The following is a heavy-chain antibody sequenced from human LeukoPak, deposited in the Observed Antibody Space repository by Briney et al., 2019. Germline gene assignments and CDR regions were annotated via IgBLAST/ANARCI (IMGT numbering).Heavy chain of an antibody. CDR3: AKGDQPGITGTTPLVDY. Sequence: GRSLRLSCAASGFTFSRYGMHWVRQAPGKGLEWVAVIWYDGSNTYSADSVKSRFTISRDNSQYTLYLPMNSLRAEGTVVYYCAKGDQPGITGTTPLVDYWGQGTLVTVSS. D-gene: IGHD1-7*01. V-gene: IGHV3-33*06. CDR1: GFTFSRYG. CDR2: IWYDGSNT. J-gene: IGHJ4*02.